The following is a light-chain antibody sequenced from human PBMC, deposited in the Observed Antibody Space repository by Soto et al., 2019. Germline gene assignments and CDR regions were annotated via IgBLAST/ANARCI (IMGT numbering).Light chain of an antibody. CDR3: SSYSTTSTLV. CDR2: EVN. V-gene: IGLV2-14*01. CDR1: RSDVGGYDY. Sequence: QSALTQPASVSGSPGQSVTISCTGARSDVGGYDYVSWYQQHPVKAPKLILFEVNNRPSGVSNHFSGSKSGNTSSLIISWLQADDEADYYCSSYSTTSTLVFGSGTKLTVL. J-gene: IGLJ1*01.